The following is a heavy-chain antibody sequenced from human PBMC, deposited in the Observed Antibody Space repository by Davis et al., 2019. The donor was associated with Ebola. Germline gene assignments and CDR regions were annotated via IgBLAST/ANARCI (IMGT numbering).Heavy chain of an antibody. D-gene: IGHD3-3*01. V-gene: IGHV3-7*03. CDR2: IKPDGSEE. Sequence: GESLKISCEASGFTFSAYWMSWVRQAPGKGLECVANIKPDGSEEYYVDSVKGRFTISRDNSKNILYLEMNSVRAEDTAIYYCVKDFTLSIWGQGTRVTVSS. J-gene: IGHJ4*02. CDR1: GFTFSAYW. CDR3: VKDFTLSI.